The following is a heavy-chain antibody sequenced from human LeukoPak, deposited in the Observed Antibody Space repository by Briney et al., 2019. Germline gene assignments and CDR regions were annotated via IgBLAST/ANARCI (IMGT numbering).Heavy chain of an antibody. CDR1: GFTFSSYA. CDR3: ARDTDGSPDY. J-gene: IGHJ4*02. V-gene: IGHV3-72*01. D-gene: IGHD1-26*01. CDR2: IRNKPQSYTT. Sequence: PGGSLRLSCAASGFTFSSYAMSWVRQAPGKGPEWVGLIRNKPQSYTTEYAPSVKGRFTISRDDSKNSLYLQMNGLETEDTAMYYCARDTDGSPDYWGQGTLVTVSS.